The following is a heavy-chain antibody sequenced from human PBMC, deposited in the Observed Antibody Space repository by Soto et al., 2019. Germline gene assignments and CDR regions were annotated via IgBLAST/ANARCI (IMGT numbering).Heavy chain of an antibody. D-gene: IGHD3-3*01. V-gene: IGHV1-69*01. CDR1: GGTFTNYV. CDR2: IGPMFGMA. CDR3: SPSPSPYDDFSNNDAGCWCDP. J-gene: IGHJ5*02. Sequence: QVQLVPSGAEVKKPGSSVKISCKASGGTFTNYVISWVRQAPGQGLEWLGGIGPMFGMAKSPKKFQGRVNIIADGATNTTYLDLSSLTSADTAVYFCSPSPSPYDDFSNNDAGCWCDPWCHGTLVTVSS.